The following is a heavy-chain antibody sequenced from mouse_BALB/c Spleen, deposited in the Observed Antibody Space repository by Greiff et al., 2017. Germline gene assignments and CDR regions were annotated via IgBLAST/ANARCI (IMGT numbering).Heavy chain of an antibody. CDR2: ISSGGST. CDR1: GFTFSSYA. J-gene: IGHJ4*01. CDR3: ARVYYDYFYYAMDY. D-gene: IGHD2-4*01. Sequence: EVKLMESGGGLVKPGGSLKLSCAASGFTFSSYAMSWVRQTPEKRLEWVASISSGGSTYYPDSVKGRFTISRDNARNILYLQMSSLRSEDTAMYYCARVYYDYFYYAMDYWGQGTSVTVSS. V-gene: IGHV5-6-5*01.